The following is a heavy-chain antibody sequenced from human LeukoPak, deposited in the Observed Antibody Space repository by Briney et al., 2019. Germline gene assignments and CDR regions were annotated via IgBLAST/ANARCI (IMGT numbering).Heavy chain of an antibody. CDR1: GFTVSSHA. V-gene: IGHV3-13*01. CDR2: LGIAGDT. Sequence: GGSLRLSCAASGFTVSSHAMHWVRQPIGKGLEWVSALGIAGDTFYPGSVKGRFTISRENARNSLYLQMNSLRAEDTAMYYCARQMQSHGNFDSWGQGTLVTVSS. D-gene: IGHD1-26*01. J-gene: IGHJ4*02. CDR3: ARQMQSHGNFDS.